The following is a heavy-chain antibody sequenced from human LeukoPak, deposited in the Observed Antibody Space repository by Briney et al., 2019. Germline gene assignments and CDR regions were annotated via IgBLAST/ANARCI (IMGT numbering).Heavy chain of an antibody. CDR3: ARRGAPSKFYYFDS. Sequence: PSETLSLTCTVSGGSLTTHYWAWIRQPPGTGLEWVGFVSKTGDTNYNPSLKSRVTISRDTSTNTFSLNLRSLTAADTAVYFCARRGAPSKFYYFDSWGQGTLITVSS. CDR1: GGSLTTHY. V-gene: IGHV4-59*08. D-gene: IGHD1-26*01. CDR2: VSKTGDT. J-gene: IGHJ4*02.